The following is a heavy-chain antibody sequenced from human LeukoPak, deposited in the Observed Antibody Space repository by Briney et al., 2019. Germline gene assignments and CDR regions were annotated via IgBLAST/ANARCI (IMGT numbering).Heavy chain of an antibody. Sequence: ASAKVSCKASGYTFTGYYMHWVRQAPGQGLEWMGWINPNSGGTNYAQKFQGRVTMTRDTSIITAYMELSRLRSDDTAVYYCARDDYGGNSYDYWGQGTLVTVSS. D-gene: IGHD4-23*01. CDR1: GYTFTGYY. J-gene: IGHJ4*02. CDR3: ARDDYGGNSYDY. CDR2: INPNSGGT. V-gene: IGHV1-2*02.